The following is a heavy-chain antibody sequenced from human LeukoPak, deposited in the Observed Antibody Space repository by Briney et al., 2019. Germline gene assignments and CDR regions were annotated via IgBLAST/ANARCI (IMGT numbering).Heavy chain of an antibody. CDR3: ARDLGGYDSSGYSSDAFDI. J-gene: IGHJ3*02. CDR1: GYTFTSYY. D-gene: IGHD3-22*01. Sequence: GASVKVSCKASGYTFTSYYMHWVRQAPGQGLEWMGIINPNSGGTNYAQKFQGRVTMTRDTSISTAYMELSRLRSDDTAVYYCARDLGGYDSSGYSSDAFDIWGQGTMVTVSS. V-gene: IGHV1-2*02. CDR2: INPNSGGT.